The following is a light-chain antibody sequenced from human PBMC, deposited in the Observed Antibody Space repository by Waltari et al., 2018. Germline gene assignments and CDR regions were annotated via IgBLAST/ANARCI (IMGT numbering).Light chain of an antibody. CDR1: EDIAHY. J-gene: IGKJ2*01. CDR3: QQSYNTPFT. CDR2: SAT. Sequence: DIQMTQSPFSLSASVGDRVTITCRATEDIAHYVNWYRQSPGKAPKVLISSATSLQSGVPSRFSGSGSGTDFTLTISSLQPEDVATYYCQQSYNTPFTFGQGTKLQIK. V-gene: IGKV1-39*01.